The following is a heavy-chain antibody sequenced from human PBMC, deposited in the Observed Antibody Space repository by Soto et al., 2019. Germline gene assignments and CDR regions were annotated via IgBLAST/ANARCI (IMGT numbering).Heavy chain of an antibody. CDR2: ISYDGSNK. J-gene: IGHJ4*02. D-gene: IGHD2-15*01. CDR3: AKADTPYCSGGSCYSSLVDY. Sequence: QVQLVESGGGVVQPGRSLRLSCAASGFTFSSYGMHWVRQAPGKGLEGVAVISYDGSNKYYADSVKGRFTISRDNSKNTLYLQMSSLRAADTAVYYCAKADTPYCSGGSCYSSLVDYWGQGTLVTVSS. CDR1: GFTFSSYG. V-gene: IGHV3-30*18.